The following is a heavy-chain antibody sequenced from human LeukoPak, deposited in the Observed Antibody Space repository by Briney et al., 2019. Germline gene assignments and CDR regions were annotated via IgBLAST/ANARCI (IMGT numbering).Heavy chain of an antibody. Sequence: KPGASMTVSCTVSGYTLTELSMHWVRQAPGKGLEWMGLVDPEDGETIYAEKFQGRVTITADTSTDTAYMELSSLRSEDTAVYYCATGHGCKMLTDAFDIWGQGTMVTVSS. J-gene: IGHJ3*02. CDR2: VDPEDGET. CDR1: GYTLTELS. CDR3: ATGHGCKMLTDAFDI. V-gene: IGHV1-24*01. D-gene: IGHD4-23*01.